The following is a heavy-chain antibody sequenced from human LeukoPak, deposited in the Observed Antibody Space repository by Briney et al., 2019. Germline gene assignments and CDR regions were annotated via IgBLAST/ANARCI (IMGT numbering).Heavy chain of an antibody. J-gene: IGHJ4*02. D-gene: IGHD5-18*01. CDR2: INPNSGGT. CDR3: ARDDEEYSYGGTLLSDY. CDR1: GYTFTGYY. V-gene: IGHV1-2*02. Sequence: ASVKVSCKASGYTFTGYYMHWVRQAPGQGLEWMGWINPNSGGTNYAQKFQGRVTMTRDTSISTAYMEPSRLRSDDTAVYYCARDDEEYSYGGTLLSDYWGQGTLVTVSS.